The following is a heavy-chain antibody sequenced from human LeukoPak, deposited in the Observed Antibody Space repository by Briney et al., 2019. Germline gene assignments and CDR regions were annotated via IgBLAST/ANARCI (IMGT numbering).Heavy chain of an antibody. CDR2: INHSGST. Sequence: SETLSLTCAVYGGSFSGYYWSWIRQPPGKGLEWIGEINHSGSTNYNPSLKSRVTISVDTSKNQFSLKLSSVTAADTAVYYCASRYYDSSGYGIDVWGQGTTVTVSS. V-gene: IGHV4-34*01. CDR3: ASRYYDSSGYGIDV. CDR1: GGSFSGYY. J-gene: IGHJ6*02. D-gene: IGHD3-22*01.